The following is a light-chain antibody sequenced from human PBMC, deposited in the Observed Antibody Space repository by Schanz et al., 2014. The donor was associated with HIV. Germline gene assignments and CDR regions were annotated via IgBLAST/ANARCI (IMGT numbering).Light chain of an antibody. CDR3: QQYNSHSYT. CDR2: KAS. V-gene: IGKV1-5*03. J-gene: IGKJ2*01. Sequence: DIQMSQSPSALSASVGDRVTITCRASQSISSWLAWYQQRPGKAPNLLIYKASSLEVGVPSRFSGSGSGTDFTLTISSLQPEDFATYYCQQYNSHSYTFGQGTKLEIK. CDR1: QSISSW.